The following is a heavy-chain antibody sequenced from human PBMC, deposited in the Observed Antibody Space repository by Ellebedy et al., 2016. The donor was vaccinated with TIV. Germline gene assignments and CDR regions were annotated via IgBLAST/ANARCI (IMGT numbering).Heavy chain of an antibody. CDR2: INDIGTAT. Sequence: GESLKISCTASGFAFSRYWMHWVRQVPGKGLEWVGRINDIGTATRYADSVKGRFTISRANAKNTMYLHMNGLRFDDTAVYYCASDAGGGVVPGDWGQGTLVTVSS. V-gene: IGHV3-74*01. J-gene: IGHJ4*02. CDR3: ASDAGGGVVPGD. CDR1: GFAFSRYW. D-gene: IGHD3-3*01.